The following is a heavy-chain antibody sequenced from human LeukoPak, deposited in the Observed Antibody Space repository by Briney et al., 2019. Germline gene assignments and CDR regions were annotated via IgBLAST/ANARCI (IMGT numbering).Heavy chain of an antibody. CDR3: ARAIYDYVWGSYRWLSWFDP. J-gene: IGHJ5*02. CDR2: IYYSGST. Sequence: SETLSLTCTVSGGSISSYYWSWIRQPPGKGLEWIGYIYYSGSTNYNPSLKSRVTISVDTSKNQFSLKLSSVTAADTAVYYCARAIYDYVWGSYRWLSWFDPWGQGTLVTVSS. CDR1: GGSISSYY. D-gene: IGHD3-16*02. V-gene: IGHV4-59*01.